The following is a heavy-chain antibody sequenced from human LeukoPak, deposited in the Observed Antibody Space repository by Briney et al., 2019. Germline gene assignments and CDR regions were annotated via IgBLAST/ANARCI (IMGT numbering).Heavy chain of an antibody. J-gene: IGHJ3*02. V-gene: IGHV4-59*01. D-gene: IGHD3-10*01. CDR3: ARGYYYGLGSYYGDAFDI. CDR2: IYYSGST. Sequence: SETLSLTCTVSGGSISSYYWSWIRQPPGKGLEWIGYIYYSGSTNCNPSLKSRVTISVDTSKNQFSLKLSSVTAADTAVYYCARGYYYGLGSYYGDAFDIWGQGTMVTVSS. CDR1: GGSISSYY.